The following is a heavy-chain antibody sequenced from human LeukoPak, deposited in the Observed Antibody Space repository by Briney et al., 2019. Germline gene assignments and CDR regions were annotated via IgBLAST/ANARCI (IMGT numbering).Heavy chain of an antibody. Sequence: GGSLRLFCTASGFTFGDYSVIWFRQAPGKGREGVGFIRSKAYGGTAEYAASVKGRFTISRDDSKSVAYLQMDSLKTEDTAVYYCTREIRYFDWFQADYWGQGTLVPVSS. J-gene: IGHJ4*02. D-gene: IGHD3-9*01. CDR2: IRSKAYGGTA. CDR1: GFTFGDYS. CDR3: TREIRYFDWFQADY. V-gene: IGHV3-49*03.